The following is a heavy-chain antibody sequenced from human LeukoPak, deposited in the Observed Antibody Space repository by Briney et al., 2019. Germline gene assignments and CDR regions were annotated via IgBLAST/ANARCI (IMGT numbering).Heavy chain of an antibody. CDR2: ISGSGGST. Sequence: PGGSLRLSCAASGFTFSSYAMSWVRQAPGKGLEWVSAISGSGGSTYYADSVKGRFTISRDNSKNTLYLQVNSLRAEDTAVYYCAKEEDYYGSGSYFYWGQGTLVTVSS. J-gene: IGHJ4*02. D-gene: IGHD3-10*01. CDR1: GFTFSSYA. V-gene: IGHV3-23*01. CDR3: AKEEDYYGSGSYFY.